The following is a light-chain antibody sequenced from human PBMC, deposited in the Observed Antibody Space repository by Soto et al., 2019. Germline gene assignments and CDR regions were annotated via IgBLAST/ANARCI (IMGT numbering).Light chain of an antibody. V-gene: IGLV2-8*01. Sequence: QSALTQPPSASGSPGQSVTISCTGSSSDVGGYNYVSWYQQHPGKAPKLMIYEVSKRPSGVPDRLSGSKSGNTASLTVSGLQAEDEADDYCSSYGGSSTVVFGGGTKLTVL. J-gene: IGLJ2*01. CDR3: SSYGGSSTVV. CDR1: SSDVGGYNY. CDR2: EVS.